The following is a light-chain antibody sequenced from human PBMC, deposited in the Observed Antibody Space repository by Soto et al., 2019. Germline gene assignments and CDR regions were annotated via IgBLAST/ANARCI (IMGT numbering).Light chain of an antibody. CDR1: QSISSW. CDR2: DAS. CDR3: QQYQSSWT. V-gene: IGKV1-5*01. Sequence: DIQMTQSPSTLSASVGDRVIITCRASQSISSWLAWYQQKPGKVPNLLIYDASNLESGVPLRFSGSGSGTEFTLTISSLQPDDFATYYCQQYQSSWTFDQGTKVEIQ. J-gene: IGKJ1*01.